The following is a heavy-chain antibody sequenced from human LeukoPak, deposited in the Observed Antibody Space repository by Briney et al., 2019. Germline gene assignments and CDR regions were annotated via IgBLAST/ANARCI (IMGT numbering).Heavy chain of an antibody. J-gene: IGHJ5*02. CDR1: GGSFSGYY. CDR3: ARVKGRIAAAGTVWFDP. D-gene: IGHD6-13*01. V-gene: IGHV4-34*01. CDR2: INHSGST. Sequence: PSDTLSLTCAVYGGSFSGYYWSWIRQPPGKGLEWIGEINHSGSTNYNPSLKSRVTISVDTSKNQFSLKLSSVTAADTAVYYCARVKGRIAAAGTVWFDPWGQGTLVTVSS.